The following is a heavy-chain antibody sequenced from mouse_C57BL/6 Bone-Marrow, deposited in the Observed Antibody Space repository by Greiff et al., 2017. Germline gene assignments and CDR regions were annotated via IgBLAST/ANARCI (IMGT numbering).Heavy chain of an antibody. CDR3: AREGDGSSVLLAD. CDR1: GYTFTSYW. V-gene: IGHV1-69*01. D-gene: IGHD1-1*01. Sequence: QVQLQQPGAELVMPGASVKLSCKASGYTFTSYWMHWVKQRPGQGLEWIGEIDPSDSYTNYNQKFKGKSTLTVDKSSSTAYMQLSSLTSEDSAVYYCAREGDGSSVLLADWGQGTLVTVSA. J-gene: IGHJ3*01. CDR2: IDPSDSYT.